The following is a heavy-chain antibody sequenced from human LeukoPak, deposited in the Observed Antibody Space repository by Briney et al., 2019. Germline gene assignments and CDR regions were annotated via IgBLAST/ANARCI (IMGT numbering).Heavy chain of an antibody. J-gene: IGHJ4*02. Sequence: SETLSLTCAVYGGSFSGYYWSWIRQPPGKGLEWIGEINHSGSTNYKPSLKSRVTISVDTSKNQFSLKLSSVTAADTAVYYCARGVRDGYDYWGQGTLVTVSS. CDR2: INHSGST. V-gene: IGHV4-34*01. CDR1: GGSFSGYY. CDR3: ARGVRDGYDY. D-gene: IGHD5-24*01.